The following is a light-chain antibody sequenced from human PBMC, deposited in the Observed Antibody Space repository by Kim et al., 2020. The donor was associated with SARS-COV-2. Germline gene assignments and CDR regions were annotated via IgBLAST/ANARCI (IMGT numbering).Light chain of an antibody. J-gene: IGKJ1*01. CDR1: QSVTTY. CDR3: LQRSIWPWT. V-gene: IGKV3-11*01. CDR2: DAS. Sequence: PGERATLSCRASQSVTTYFTWYQQKPXQAPRLLIYDASKRDTGIPARFSGSGSGTDFTLTITSLEPEDSAVYYCLQRSIWPWTFGQGTKADI.